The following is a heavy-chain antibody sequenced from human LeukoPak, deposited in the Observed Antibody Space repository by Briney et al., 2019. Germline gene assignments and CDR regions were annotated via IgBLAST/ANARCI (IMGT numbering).Heavy chain of an antibody. V-gene: IGHV3-21*01. CDR3: AREGVPGRYYYYYMDV. D-gene: IGHD3-10*01. J-gene: IGHJ6*03. Sequence: GGSLRLSCAASGFTLSSYSMNWVRQAPGKGLEWVSSISSSSSYIYYADSVKGRFTISRDNAKNSLYLQMNSLRAEDTAVYYCAREGVPGRYYYYYMDVWGKGTTVTVSS. CDR1: GFTLSSYS. CDR2: ISSSSSYI.